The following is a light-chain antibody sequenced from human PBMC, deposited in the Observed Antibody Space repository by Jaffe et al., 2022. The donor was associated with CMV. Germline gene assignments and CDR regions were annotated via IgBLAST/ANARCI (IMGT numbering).Light chain of an antibody. Sequence: QSALTQPASVSGSPGQSITISCTGTSSDVGGYNYVSWYQQHPGKAPKVIIYDVSNRPSGISNRFSGSKSGNTASLTISGLQAEDEADYYCNSYTSSSTWVFGGGTKLTVL. J-gene: IGLJ3*02. CDR3: NSYTSSSTWV. CDR1: SSDVGGYNY. V-gene: IGLV2-14*03. CDR2: DVS.